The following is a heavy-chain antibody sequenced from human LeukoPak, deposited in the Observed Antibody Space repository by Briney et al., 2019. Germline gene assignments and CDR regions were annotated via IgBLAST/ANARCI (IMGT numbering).Heavy chain of an antibody. Sequence: GSLRLSCAASGFTFSNYGMHWVRQAPGKGLEWVAIIPSDESNKYYAASVKGRFTISRDSSKNTLFLQMNSLRPEDTAVYYCVRDRTTITRASFAYWGQGTLVTVSS. CDR1: GFTFSNYG. CDR2: IPSDESNK. D-gene: IGHD5-12*01. V-gene: IGHV3-30*03. J-gene: IGHJ4*02. CDR3: VRDRTTITRASFAY.